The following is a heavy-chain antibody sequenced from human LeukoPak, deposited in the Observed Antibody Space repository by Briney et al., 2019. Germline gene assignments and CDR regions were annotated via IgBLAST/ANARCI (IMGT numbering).Heavy chain of an antibody. D-gene: IGHD6-13*01. J-gene: IGHJ4*02. CDR1: GVSISSSSYY. V-gene: IGHV4-39*01. CDR2: IYYSGST. Sequence: SETLSLTCTVSGVSISSSSYYWGWIRQPPGKGLEWIGSIYYSGSTYYNPSLKSRVTISVDTSKNQFSLKLSSVTAADTAVYYCARHDGIAALHDYWGQGTLVTVSS. CDR3: ARHDGIAALHDY.